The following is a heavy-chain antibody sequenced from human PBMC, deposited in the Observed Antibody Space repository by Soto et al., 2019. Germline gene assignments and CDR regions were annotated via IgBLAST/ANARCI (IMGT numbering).Heavy chain of an antibody. V-gene: IGHV3-33*01. D-gene: IGHD4-17*01. Sequence: GWSLRLSCAASVFTFISYGMHWVRQAPGKGLEWVAVIWYDGSNKYYADSVKGRFTISRDNSKNTLYLQMNSLRAEDTAVYYCARTNGGGDYDYYYYGMDVWGQGTTVTVSS. J-gene: IGHJ6*02. CDR2: IWYDGSNK. CDR1: VFTFISYG. CDR3: ARTNGGGDYDYYYYGMDV.